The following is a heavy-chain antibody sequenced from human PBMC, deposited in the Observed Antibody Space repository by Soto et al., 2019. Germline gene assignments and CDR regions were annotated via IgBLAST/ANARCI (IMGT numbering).Heavy chain of an antibody. V-gene: IGHV1-69*01. CDR1: GGTFRNHV. Sequence: QVQLVQSGAEVKKPGSSVKVSCKASGGTFRNHVFNWVRQAPGQGLEWMGGIIPIIGTPNYAQKFHGRVTITADASTNTVYLEVSSLRSQDTAVYYCARDLEFRDGNISHLDYWGQGTLVTVSS. J-gene: IGHJ4*02. CDR3: ARDLEFRDGNISHLDY. D-gene: IGHD3-10*01. CDR2: IIPIIGTP.